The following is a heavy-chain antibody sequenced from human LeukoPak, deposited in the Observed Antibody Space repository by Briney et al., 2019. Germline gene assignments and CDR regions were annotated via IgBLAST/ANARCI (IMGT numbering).Heavy chain of an antibody. J-gene: IGHJ6*03. CDR1: NSVSSGYH. Sequence: AETLSLTCSGNSVSSGYHWVWIRQPPGGGREWIGSTYHRGNTYYNSSLKSRASISIDMSKSQVSLNLSSVTAADTAVYYCARGLKSECAHGVCYGNYCYMDVWGKGTTVTVSS. D-gene: IGHD2-8*01. CDR2: TYHRGNT. CDR3: ARGLKSECAHGVCYGNYCYMDV. V-gene: IGHV4-38-2*02.